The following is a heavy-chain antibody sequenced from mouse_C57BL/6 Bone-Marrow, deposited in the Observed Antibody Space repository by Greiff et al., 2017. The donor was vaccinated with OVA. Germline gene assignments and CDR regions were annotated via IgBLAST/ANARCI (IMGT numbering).Heavy chain of an antibody. J-gene: IGHJ3*01. Sequence: QVQLQQPGAELVKPGASVKLSCKASGYTFTSYWMQWVKQRPGQGLEWIGEIDPSDSYTNYNPKFKGKATLTVDTSSSTAYMQLSCLTSEDSAVYDCARDGYYVWFAYWGQGTLVTVSA. V-gene: IGHV1-50*01. D-gene: IGHD2-3*01. CDR2: IDPSDSYT. CDR1: GYTFTSYW. CDR3: ARDGYYVWFAY.